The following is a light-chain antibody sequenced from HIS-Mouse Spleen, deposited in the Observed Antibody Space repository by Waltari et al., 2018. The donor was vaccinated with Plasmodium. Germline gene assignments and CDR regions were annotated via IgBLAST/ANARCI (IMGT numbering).Light chain of an antibody. V-gene: IGLV3-10*01. CDR1: ASPTQN. CDR2: EDS. J-gene: IGLJ3*02. CDR3: YSTDSSGNHRV. Sequence: SHELTQPPSVSVSPGQTARITCTADASPTQNAYWYTQKSGQAPVMVIYEDSKRPAGIPERFSGSSSGTMATLTISGAQVEDEADYYCYSTDSSGNHRVFGGGTKLTVL.